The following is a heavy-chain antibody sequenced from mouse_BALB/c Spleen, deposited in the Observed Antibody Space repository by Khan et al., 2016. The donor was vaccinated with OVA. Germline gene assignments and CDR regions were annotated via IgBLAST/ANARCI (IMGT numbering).Heavy chain of an antibody. V-gene: IGHV3-2*02. J-gene: IGHJ3*01. CDR3: ARWFTY. CDR1: GYSFTSDYA. CDR2: IRYSGST. Sequence: VQLKESGPGLVKPSQSLSLSCTVTGYSFTSDYAWNLIRQFPGNILECMGYIRYSGSTPYTPSLKSRISFTRDTSKNQFFLQLNSVTTEDTATYHCARWFTYWGQGTLVTVSA.